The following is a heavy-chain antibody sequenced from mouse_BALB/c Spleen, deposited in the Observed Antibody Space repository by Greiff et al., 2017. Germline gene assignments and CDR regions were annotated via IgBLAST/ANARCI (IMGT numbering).Heavy chain of an antibody. D-gene: IGHD1-2*01. CDR1: GYTFTSYW. J-gene: IGHJ4*01. V-gene: IGHV1-69*02. Sequence: QVQLQQPGAELVRPGASVKLSCKASGYTFTSYWINWVKQRPGQGLEWIGNIYPSDSYTNYNQKFKDKATLTVDKSSSTAYMQLSSPTSEDSAVYYCTRCITTATYAMDYWGQGTSVTVSS. CDR3: TRCITTATYAMDY. CDR2: IYPSDSYT.